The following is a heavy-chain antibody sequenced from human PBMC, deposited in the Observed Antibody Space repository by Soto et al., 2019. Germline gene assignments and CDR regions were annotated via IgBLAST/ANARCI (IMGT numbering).Heavy chain of an antibody. CDR1: GFKFSSYW. D-gene: IGHD4-17*01. Sequence: GGSLRLSCAASGFKFSSYWMSWVRQAPGKGLEWVANIKQDGSEKYYVDSVKGRFTISRDNAKNSLYLQMNSLRAEDTAVYYCARTDYGDYDYWGQGTLVTVSS. J-gene: IGHJ4*02. V-gene: IGHV3-7*01. CDR2: IKQDGSEK. CDR3: ARTDYGDYDY.